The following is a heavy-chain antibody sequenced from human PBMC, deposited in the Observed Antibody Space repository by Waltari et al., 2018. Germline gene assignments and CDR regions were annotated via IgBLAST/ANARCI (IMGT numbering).Heavy chain of an antibody. D-gene: IGHD2-15*01. Sequence: QLQLQASGPGLVKPSGTLSLTCAVSGHSLSTTDCWSWVRQPPGKGLEWMGQVRGDGKNNYNPCFASRVSSPLDTYNKEFSLRVTSATAADTAVYYCARDRGRGLYLDSWGPGTLVTVSP. CDR3: ARDRGRGLYLDS. CDR1: GHSLSTTDC. CDR2: VRGDGKN. J-gene: IGHJ4*02. V-gene: IGHV4-4*02.